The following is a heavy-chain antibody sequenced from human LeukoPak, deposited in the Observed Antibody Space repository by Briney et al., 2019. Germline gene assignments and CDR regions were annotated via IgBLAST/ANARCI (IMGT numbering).Heavy chain of an antibody. Sequence: PSETLSLTCAVYGGSISSGGYSWSWIRQPPGKGLEWIGYIYHSGSTYYNPSLKSRVTISVDRSKNQFSLKLSSVTAADTAVYYCAREMATYSSGWYCWFDPWGQGTLVTVSS. CDR2: IYHSGST. CDR1: GGSISSGGYS. V-gene: IGHV4-30-2*01. D-gene: IGHD6-19*01. CDR3: AREMATYSSGWYCWFDP. J-gene: IGHJ5*02.